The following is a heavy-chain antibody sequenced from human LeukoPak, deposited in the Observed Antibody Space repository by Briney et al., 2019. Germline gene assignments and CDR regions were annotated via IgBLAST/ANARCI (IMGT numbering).Heavy chain of an antibody. V-gene: IGHV3-23*01. Sequence: PGGSLRLSCAASGFTFSNYAMTWVREAPGKGLEWVSSISGSGTSTYYADSVKGRFTISRDNSKNTLYVQMNSLRAEDTAVYYCAKSRGYCSGGSCSPTPFDIWGQGTMVTVSS. D-gene: IGHD2-15*01. CDR2: ISGSGTST. CDR1: GFTFSNYA. CDR3: AKSRGYCSGGSCSPTPFDI. J-gene: IGHJ3*02.